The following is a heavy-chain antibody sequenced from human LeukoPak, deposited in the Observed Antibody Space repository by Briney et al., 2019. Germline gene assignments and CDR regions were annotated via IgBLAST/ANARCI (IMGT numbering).Heavy chain of an antibody. CDR2: ISGSGDNT. Sequence: GGSLRLSCAASGFTFSTYAMSWVRQAPGKGLEWVSGISGSGDNTNYADSVKGRFTISRDNSKNTLSLQMSSLRVEDTAVYYCARDRSCTGGSCYMDVWGRETTVTVSS. CDR1: GFTFSTYA. J-gene: IGHJ6*03. V-gene: IGHV3-23*01. D-gene: IGHD2-15*01. CDR3: ARDRSCTGGSCYMDV.